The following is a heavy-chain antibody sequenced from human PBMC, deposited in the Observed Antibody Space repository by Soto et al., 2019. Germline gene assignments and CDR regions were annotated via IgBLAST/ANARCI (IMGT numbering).Heavy chain of an antibody. CDR2: ISYDGSNK. D-gene: IGHD3-9*01. J-gene: IGHJ4*02. CDR3: AKDLASIRYFDWLPSPDY. Sequence: GGSLRLSCAASGFTFSSYGMHWVRQAPGKGLEWVAVISYDGSNKYYADSVKGRFTISRDNSKNTLYLQMNSLRAEDAAVYYCAKDLASIRYFDWLPSPDYWGQGTLVTVSS. CDR1: GFTFSSYG. V-gene: IGHV3-30*18.